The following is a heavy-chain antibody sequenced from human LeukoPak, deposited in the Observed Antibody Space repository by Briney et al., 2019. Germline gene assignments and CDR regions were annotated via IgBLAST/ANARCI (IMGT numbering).Heavy chain of an antibody. D-gene: IGHD3-9*01. V-gene: IGHV3-30*04. Sequence: AGGSLRLSCAASGFTFSSSAMHWVRQAPGKGLEWVAVISYGGTTKIYAESVKGRFTISRDNSKDTLYLQMNGLTTEDTAVYYCAKAESPDILSGYYRSYFDHWGQGTLVTVSS. J-gene: IGHJ4*02. CDR3: AKAESPDILSGYYRSYFDH. CDR2: ISYGGTTK. CDR1: GFTFSSSA.